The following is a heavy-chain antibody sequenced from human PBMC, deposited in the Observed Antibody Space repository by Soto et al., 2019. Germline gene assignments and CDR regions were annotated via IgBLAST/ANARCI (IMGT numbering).Heavy chain of an antibody. D-gene: IGHD5-12*01. V-gene: IGHV4-59*01. CDR1: GGSISGYY. Sequence: QVQLQESGPGLVKPSETLSLTCTVSGGSISGYYWSWILQTPGKGLEWIGYIYSTGSTNYNPSLKTRVTISIDTSQNRFSLKLTSVTAADTAVYFCARENGRYTTYEIDYWGQGTLVTVSS. CDR2: IYSTGST. J-gene: IGHJ4*02. CDR3: ARENGRYTTYEIDY.